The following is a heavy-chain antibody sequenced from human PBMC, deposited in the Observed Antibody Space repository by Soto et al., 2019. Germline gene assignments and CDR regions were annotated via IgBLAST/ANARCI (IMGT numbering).Heavy chain of an antibody. J-gene: IGHJ6*02. CDR2: IYTSGST. V-gene: IGHV4-4*07. Sequence: QVQLQESGPGLVKPSETLSLTCNVSGGSIRSYYWSWVRQPAGKPLEWIGRIYTSGSTNYNPSLKNRVSMSVDTSKNQFSLEVTSVTAADTAVYYCAREGASVFGMDVWCLGTTVTVSS. CDR1: GGSIRSYY. CDR3: AREGASVFGMDV. D-gene: IGHD1-26*01.